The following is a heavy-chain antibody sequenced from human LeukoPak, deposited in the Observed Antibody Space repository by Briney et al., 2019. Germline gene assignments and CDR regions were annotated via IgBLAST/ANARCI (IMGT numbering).Heavy chain of an antibody. J-gene: IGHJ5*02. CDR2: IYYSGTA. D-gene: IGHD3-22*01. Sequence: PSETLSLTCTVSGGSISNITYYWGWIRQSPGKGLEWIGSIYYSGTAYYSPSLKSRVSISVDTSKNQFSLRLSSVTAADTAVYYCARHFIIFSRTHSGGYYSSYGRFDPWGQGILVTVSS. CDR3: ARHFIIFSRTHSGGYYSSYGRFDP. V-gene: IGHV4-39*01. CDR1: GGSISNITYY.